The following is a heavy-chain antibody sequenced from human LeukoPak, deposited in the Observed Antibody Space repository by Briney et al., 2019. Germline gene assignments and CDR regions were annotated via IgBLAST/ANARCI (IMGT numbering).Heavy chain of an antibody. V-gene: IGHV4-31*03. J-gene: IGHJ3*02. CDR1: GGSISSGGYY. CDR3: VRNFDSYNAFDI. Sequence: PPETLSLTCTVSGGSISSGGYYWSWIRQHPGKGLEWIGYIYYNGNTYSNPSLKSRLTISGDTSKNQFSLKLSSVTAADTAAYYCVRNFDSYNAFDIWGQGTMVTVSS. CDR2: IYYNGNT. D-gene: IGHD3-22*01.